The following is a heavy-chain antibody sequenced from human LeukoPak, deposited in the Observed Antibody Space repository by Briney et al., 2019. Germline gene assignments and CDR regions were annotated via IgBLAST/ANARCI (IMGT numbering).Heavy chain of an antibody. CDR2: IIASGGST. CDR1: GFTFSSYG. J-gene: IGHJ2*01. Sequence: PGRSLRLSCAASGFTFSSYGMSWVRQAPGKGLEWVSTIIASGGSTYDADSVKGRFTISRDNSRNTLYLQMNSLRAEDTAVYYCAKGFYGSRYWYFDRWGRGTPVTVSS. V-gene: IGHV3-23*01. D-gene: IGHD3-10*01. CDR3: AKGFYGSRYWYFDR.